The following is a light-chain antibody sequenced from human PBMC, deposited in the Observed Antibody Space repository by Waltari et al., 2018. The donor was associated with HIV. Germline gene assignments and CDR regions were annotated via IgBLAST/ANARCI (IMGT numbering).Light chain of an antibody. Sequence: QSVLTQPPSASGTPGQRVAISCSGSSSTFGSNTLTCSQQLSGTAPKLLINRNNQRPSGVPDRFSGAKSGTSGSLAISGLQSEDEADYYCTAWDDNRNAVVFGGGTKLTVL. CDR1: SSTFGSNT. CDR3: TAWDDNRNAVV. V-gene: IGLV1-44*01. CDR2: RNN. J-gene: IGLJ2*01.